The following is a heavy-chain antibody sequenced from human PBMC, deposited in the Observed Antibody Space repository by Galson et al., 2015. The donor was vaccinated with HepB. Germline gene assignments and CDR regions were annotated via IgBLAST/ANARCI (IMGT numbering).Heavy chain of an antibody. D-gene: IGHD4-11*01. V-gene: IGHV1-18*04. CDR2: ITGYNGNT. CDR1: GYTFTSHA. CDR3: ARDHDYSDYMDY. J-gene: IGHJ4*02. Sequence: SVKVSCKASGYTFTSHAVSWVRQAPGQGLEWMGWITGYNGNTNYAQKFQGRVTMTTDTSTSTAYMELRSLRSEDTAVYYCARDHDYSDYMDYWGQGTLVTVSS.